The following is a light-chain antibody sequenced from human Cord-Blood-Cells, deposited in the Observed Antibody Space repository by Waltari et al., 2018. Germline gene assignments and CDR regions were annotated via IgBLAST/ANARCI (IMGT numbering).Light chain of an antibody. CDR3: SSYTSSSTLV. CDR1: STDVGGYNY. CDR2: EVS. Sequence: QPELTETAFVSASPGHSVTTSCTRTSTDVGGYNYASCYQQHPGNASKLMIYEVSNRPSGVSNRFSGSKSGNTASLTISGLQAEDEADYYCSSYTSSSTLVFGTRTKVTVL. J-gene: IGLJ1*01. V-gene: IGLV2-14*01.